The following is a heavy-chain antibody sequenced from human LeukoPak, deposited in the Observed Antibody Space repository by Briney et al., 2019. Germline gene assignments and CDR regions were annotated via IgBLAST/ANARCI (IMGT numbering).Heavy chain of an antibody. CDR3: ARYDGSPPTYLDS. Sequence: PSDTLSLTCTVSAGSISGYYWRWIRQPPGKGLEWIGWIYYSGNTNYNPSLKSRVTMSLDKSQNRLSLQLISLTAADTAMYYCARYDGSPPTYLDSWGQGTLVPVSS. V-gene: IGHV4-59*08. J-gene: IGHJ4*02. CDR1: AGSISGYY. CDR2: IYYSGNT. D-gene: IGHD1-26*01.